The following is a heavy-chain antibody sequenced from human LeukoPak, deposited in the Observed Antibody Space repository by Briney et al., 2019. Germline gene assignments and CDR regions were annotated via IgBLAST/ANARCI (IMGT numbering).Heavy chain of an antibody. J-gene: IGHJ4*02. D-gene: IGHD5-18*01. CDR3: AREGYSYGLFDC. CDR1: GYSISSGYY. CDR2: IYHSGST. V-gene: IGHV4-38-2*02. Sequence: SETLSLTCTVSGYSISSGYYWGWIRQPPGKGLEWIGSIYHSGSTYYNPSLKSRVTISVDTSKNQFSLKLSSVTAADTAVYYCAREGYSYGLFDCWGQGTLVTVSS.